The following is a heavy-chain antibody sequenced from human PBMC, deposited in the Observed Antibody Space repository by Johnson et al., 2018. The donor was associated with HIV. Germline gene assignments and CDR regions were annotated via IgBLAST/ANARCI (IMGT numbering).Heavy chain of an antibody. CDR1: GFTFNNAW. CDR3: TTKSLGAFDI. Sequence: VQLVESGGGLVKPGGSLRVSCAASGFTFNNAWMSWVRQAPGKGLEWIGRIKSKTDGGTTDYAAPVKGRFTISRDDSKNTLYLQMNSLKTEDTAVYYCTTKSLGAFDIWGQGTMVTVSS. D-gene: IGHD3-16*01. J-gene: IGHJ3*02. V-gene: IGHV3-15*01. CDR2: IKSKTDGGTT.